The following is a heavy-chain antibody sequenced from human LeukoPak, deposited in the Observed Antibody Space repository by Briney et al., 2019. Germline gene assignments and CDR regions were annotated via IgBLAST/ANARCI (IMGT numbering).Heavy chain of an antibody. CDR2: ISSGGSTI. Sequence: GRSLRLSCAASVFTFSDDYISWIRQAPGKGLEWVSYISSGGSTIYYADSVTGRFTISRDNAKNSLYLQMSSLRDEDTAVYYCARGGNPFDYWGQGTLVTVSS. CDR3: ARGGNPFDY. V-gene: IGHV3-11*04. D-gene: IGHD4-23*01. J-gene: IGHJ4*02. CDR1: VFTFSDDY.